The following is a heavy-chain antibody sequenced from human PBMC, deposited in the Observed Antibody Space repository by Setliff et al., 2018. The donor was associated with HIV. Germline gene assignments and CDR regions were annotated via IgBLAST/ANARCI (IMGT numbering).Heavy chain of an antibody. V-gene: IGHV4-39*01. CDR2: IDYSGST. Sequence: SETLSLTCTVSGGSISSSSYYWGWIRQPPGKGLEGIGSIDYSGSTYYNPSLKSRVTISVDTSKNQFSLKLSSVTAADTAVYYCARLGRVAAAGSSSYMDVWGKGTTVTVSS. CDR1: GGSISSSSYY. J-gene: IGHJ6*03. CDR3: ARLGRVAAAGSSSYMDV. D-gene: IGHD6-13*01.